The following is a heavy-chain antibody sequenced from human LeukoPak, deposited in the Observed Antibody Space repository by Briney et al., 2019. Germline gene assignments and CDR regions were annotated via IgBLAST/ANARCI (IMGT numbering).Heavy chain of an antibody. CDR1: GGSISSSSYY. Sequence: KTSETLSLTCTVSGGSISSSSYYWGWIRQPPGKGLEWIGSIYYSGSTYYNPSLKSRVTISVDTSKNQFSLKLSSVTAADTAVYYCARGSRSGDYGFDYWGQGTLVTVSS. D-gene: IGHD4-17*01. J-gene: IGHJ4*02. V-gene: IGHV4-39*07. CDR3: ARGSRSGDYGFDY. CDR2: IYYSGST.